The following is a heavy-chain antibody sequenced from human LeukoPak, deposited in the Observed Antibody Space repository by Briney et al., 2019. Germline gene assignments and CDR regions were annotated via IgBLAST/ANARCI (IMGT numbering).Heavy chain of an antibody. V-gene: IGHV3-48*01. Sequence: GGSLRLSCAASGFTFSSYSMNWVRQAPGKGLEWVSYISSGSSAIYYADSVKGRFTISRDNAKNSLYLQMNSLRAEDTAVYYCARNRGLLGLGSRYFDNWGQGTLVTVSS. CDR1: GFTFSSYS. D-gene: IGHD3-10*01. CDR2: ISSGSSAI. CDR3: ARNRGLLGLGSRYFDN. J-gene: IGHJ4*02.